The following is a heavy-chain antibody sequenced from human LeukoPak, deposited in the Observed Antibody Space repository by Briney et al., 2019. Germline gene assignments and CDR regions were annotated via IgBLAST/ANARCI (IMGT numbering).Heavy chain of an antibody. CDR1: GFTVSSNY. V-gene: IGHV3-53*01. CDR3: ARGWEQLVLYMDV. D-gene: IGHD6-6*01. Sequence: GGSLRLSCAASGFTVSSNYMSWVRQAPGKGLEWVSVIYSGGSTYYADSVKGRFTISRDNPKNTLYLQMNSLRAEDTAVYYCARGWEQLVLYMDVWGKGTTVTVSS. CDR2: IYSGGST. J-gene: IGHJ6*03.